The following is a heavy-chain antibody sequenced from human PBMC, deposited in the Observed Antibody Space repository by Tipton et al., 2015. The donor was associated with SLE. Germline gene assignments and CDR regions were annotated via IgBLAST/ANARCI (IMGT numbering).Heavy chain of an antibody. D-gene: IGHD2-2*01. V-gene: IGHV4-61*01. J-gene: IGHJ6*03. CDR2: IYDRGST. Sequence: LRLSCTVSGGSVSSPIDYWSWIRQSPGKGLEWIGSIYDRGSTNYNPSLKSRVTISVDTSKNQFSLKLSSVTAADTAVYYCARAFGYCSSTSCPIKGGYYYYMDDWGKGTTVTVSS. CDR3: ARAFGYCSSTSCPIKGGYYYYMDD. CDR1: GGSVSSPIDY.